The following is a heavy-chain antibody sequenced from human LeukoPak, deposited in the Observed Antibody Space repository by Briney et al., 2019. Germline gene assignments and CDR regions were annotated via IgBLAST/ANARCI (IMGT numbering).Heavy chain of an antibody. V-gene: IGHV4-39*01. D-gene: IGHD3-10*01. CDR2: IYYSGST. Sequence: PSETLSLTCTVSGGSISSSSYYWGWIRQLPGKGLEWIGSIYYSGSTYYNPSLKSRVTISVDTSKNQFSLKLSSVTAADTAVYYCARLSVYGSGSYFGGYYFDYWGQGTLVTVSS. J-gene: IGHJ4*02. CDR3: ARLSVYGSGSYFGGYYFDY. CDR1: GGSISSSSYY.